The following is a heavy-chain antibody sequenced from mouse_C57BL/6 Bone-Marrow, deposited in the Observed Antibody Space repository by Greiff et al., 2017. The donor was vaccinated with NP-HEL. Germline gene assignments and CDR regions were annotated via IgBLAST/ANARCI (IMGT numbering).Heavy chain of an antibody. J-gene: IGHJ4*01. Sequence: QVQLQQPGAELVKPGASVKLSCKASGYTFTSYWMHWVKQRPGRGLEWIGRIDPNSGGTKYNEKFKSKATLTVDKPSSTAYMQLSSLTSEDSAVFYCARFTVVAKDYAMDYWGQGTSVTVSS. D-gene: IGHD1-1*01. CDR3: ARFTVVAKDYAMDY. CDR2: IDPNSGGT. V-gene: IGHV1-72*01. CDR1: GYTFTSYW.